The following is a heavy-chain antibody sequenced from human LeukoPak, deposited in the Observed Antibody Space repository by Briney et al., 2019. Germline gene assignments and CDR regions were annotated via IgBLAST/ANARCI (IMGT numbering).Heavy chain of an antibody. CDR1: GGSFSGYY. Sequence: PSETLSLTCAVYGGSFSGYYWSWIRQPPGKGLEWIGEINHSGSTNYNPSLKSRVTISVDTSKNQFSLKLSSVTAADTAVYYCARAGGPFEGAFDIWGQGTMVTVSS. J-gene: IGHJ3*02. CDR2: INHSGST. CDR3: ARAGGPFEGAFDI. D-gene: IGHD2-15*01. V-gene: IGHV4-34*01.